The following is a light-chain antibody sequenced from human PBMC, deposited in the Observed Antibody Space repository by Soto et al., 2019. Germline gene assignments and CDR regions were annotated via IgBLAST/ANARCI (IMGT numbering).Light chain of an antibody. V-gene: IGLV2-11*01. CDR2: DVI. Sequence: QSALTQPRSVSGSPGQSVTVSCTGTSSDVGGYNHVSWYQQHPGKAPKLMIYDVINRPSEVPERFSGSKSGNTASLTISGLQAEDEADYYCCSYAGTYTFVFGTGTKVTVL. CDR3: CSYAGTYTFV. J-gene: IGLJ1*01. CDR1: SSDVGGYNH.